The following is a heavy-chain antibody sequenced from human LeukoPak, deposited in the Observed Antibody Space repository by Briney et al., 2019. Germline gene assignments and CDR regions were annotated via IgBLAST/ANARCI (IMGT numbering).Heavy chain of an antibody. D-gene: IGHD5-24*01. CDR2: INPSGGST. Sequence: GASVKVSCKASGYIIATYYIDWVRQAPGQGLEWMGRINPSGGSTNYARQFQDRVTMTSDTSTTTVYMELSSLRSEDTAVYFCARVSRDGYYLFDFWGQGTLSPSPQ. CDR1: GYIIATYY. V-gene: IGHV1-46*01. J-gene: IGHJ4*02. CDR3: ARVSRDGYYLFDF.